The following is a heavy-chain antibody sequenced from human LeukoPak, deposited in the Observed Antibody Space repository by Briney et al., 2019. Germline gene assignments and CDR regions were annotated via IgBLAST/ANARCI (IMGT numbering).Heavy chain of an antibody. J-gene: IGHJ4*02. Sequence: PSQTLSLTCAISGDSVSSNTAAWNWIRRPPSRGLEWLGRTYYRSKWYDDYAESVKSRITINPDTSKNQFSLQLNSVTPEDTAVYYCARAVKLDFDCWGQGTLVTVSS. D-gene: IGHD4-23*01. CDR3: ARAVKLDFDC. CDR2: TYYRSKWYD. V-gene: IGHV6-1*01. CDR1: GDSVSSNTAA.